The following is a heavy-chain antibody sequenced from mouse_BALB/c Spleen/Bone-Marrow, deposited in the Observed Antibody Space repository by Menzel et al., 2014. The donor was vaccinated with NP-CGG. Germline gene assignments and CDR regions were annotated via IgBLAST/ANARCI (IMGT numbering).Heavy chain of an antibody. CDR2: INSGGSYT. Sequence: EVKLVESGGDLVKPGGSLKLSCAASGFTFSNYGMSWVRKTPDKRLEWVATINSGGSYTYYPDSVKGRFTISRDNAKNTLYLQMNSLKSEDTAIYYCTRRGSTMITTVYPMDYWGQGTSVTVSS. CDR3: TRRGSTMITTVYPMDY. J-gene: IGHJ4*01. CDR1: GFTFSNYG. D-gene: IGHD2-4*01. V-gene: IGHV5-6*01.